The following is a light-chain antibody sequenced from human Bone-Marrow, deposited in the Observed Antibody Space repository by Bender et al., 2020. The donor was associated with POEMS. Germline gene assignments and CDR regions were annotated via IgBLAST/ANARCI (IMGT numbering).Light chain of an antibody. J-gene: IGLJ2*01. CDR3: SSYTYSRIL. CDR2: EVT. CDR1: SSDIGGYNY. V-gene: IGLV2-8*01. Sequence: QSVVTQPPSLSEAPRQRVTISCSGTSSDIGGYNYVSWYQQYPGKAPTVIIFEVTKRPSGVPDRFSGSRSGNTASLTVSRLQAEDEADYYCSSYTYSRILFGGGTKLTVL.